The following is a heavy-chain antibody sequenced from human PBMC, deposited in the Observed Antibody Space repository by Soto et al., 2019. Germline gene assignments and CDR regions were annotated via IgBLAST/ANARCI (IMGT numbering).Heavy chain of an antibody. D-gene: IGHD1-20*01. Sequence: GASVKVSCKASGYTFTSYAMHWVRQAPGQRLEWMGWINAGNGNTKYSQKVQGRVTTTRDTSASTAYMELSSLRSEDTAVYYCAREDGSNRNAGAFDIWGQGTMVTVSS. CDR2: INAGNGNT. V-gene: IGHV1-3*01. CDR3: AREDGSNRNAGAFDI. J-gene: IGHJ3*02. CDR1: GYTFTSYA.